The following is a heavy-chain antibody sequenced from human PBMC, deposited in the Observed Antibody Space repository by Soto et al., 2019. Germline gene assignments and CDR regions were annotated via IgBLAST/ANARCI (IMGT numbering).Heavy chain of an antibody. CDR2: ITSSSSYT. CDR1: GFTFSDYY. V-gene: IGHV3-11*06. J-gene: IGHJ4*02. D-gene: IGHD6-13*01. Sequence: TGGSLRLSCAASGFTFSDYYMSWIRQAPGKGLEWISFITSSSSYTNYADSVKGRVTISRDNAKNSLYLQMNSLRAEDTAVYYCARDVKDSSSWFFFDYWGQGTLGTVSS. CDR3: ARDVKDSSSWFFFDY.